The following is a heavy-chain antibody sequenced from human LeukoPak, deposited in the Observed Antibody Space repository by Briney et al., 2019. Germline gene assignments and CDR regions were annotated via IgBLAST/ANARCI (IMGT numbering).Heavy chain of an antibody. D-gene: IGHD5-24*01. Sequence: SETLSLTCTGSGGSISSYYWSWVRQPPGKGLEWIGYIYYSGSTNYNPSLKSRVTISVDTSKNQFSLKLSSVTAADTAVYYCARMALFNFDYWGQGTLVTVSS. J-gene: IGHJ4*02. CDR2: IYYSGST. CDR1: GGSISSYY. CDR3: ARMALFNFDY. V-gene: IGHV4-59*01.